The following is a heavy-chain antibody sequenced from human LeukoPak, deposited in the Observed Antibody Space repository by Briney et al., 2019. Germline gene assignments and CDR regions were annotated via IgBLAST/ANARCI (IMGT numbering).Heavy chain of an antibody. V-gene: IGHV3-23*01. CDR2: IRGGGGSA. D-gene: IGHD3-10*01. Sequence: GGSLRLSCTASGFTFSAYAMMWVRQAPGKGPEWVSAIRGGGGSAFYADSVKGRFTISRDNSKNTLYLQMNGLRAEDTAVYYCAKDLFSGSGRAGNMDVWGKGTTVTVSS. CDR1: GFTFSAYA. J-gene: IGHJ6*03. CDR3: AKDLFSGSGRAGNMDV.